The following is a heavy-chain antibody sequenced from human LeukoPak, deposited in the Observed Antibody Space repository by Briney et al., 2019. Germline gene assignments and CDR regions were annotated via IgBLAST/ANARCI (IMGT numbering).Heavy chain of an antibody. J-gene: IGHJ4*02. CDR3: AREGDIVATILNY. Sequence: GGSLRLSCAASGFTFSSYWMSWVRQAPGKGLEWVATIRQDGSQKYYVDSVKGRFTISRDNAKNSLYLQMNSLRAEDTAVYYCAREGDIVATILNYWGQGTLVTVSS. D-gene: IGHD5-12*01. V-gene: IGHV3-7*03. CDR2: IRQDGSQK. CDR1: GFTFSSYW.